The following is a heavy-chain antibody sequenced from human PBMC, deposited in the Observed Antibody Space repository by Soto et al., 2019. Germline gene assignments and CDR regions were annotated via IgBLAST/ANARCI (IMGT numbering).Heavy chain of an antibody. CDR3: AGRNSGDYPYFDF. Sequence: GGSLRLSCAASGFTFSSYAMHWVRQAPGKGLEWVAVISYDGGNKYYADSVKGRFTISRDSSKNTLYLQMNSLRADDTALYYCAGRNSGDYPYFDFWGPGTLVTVSS. D-gene: IGHD4-17*01. V-gene: IGHV3-30*03. CDR2: ISYDGGNK. J-gene: IGHJ4*02. CDR1: GFTFSSYA.